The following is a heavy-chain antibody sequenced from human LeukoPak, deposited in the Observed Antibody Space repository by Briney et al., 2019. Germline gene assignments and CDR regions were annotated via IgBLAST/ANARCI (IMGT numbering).Heavy chain of an antibody. CDR2: ISSSGSTI. Sequence: GGSLRLSCAASGFTFSDYYMSWIRQAPGKGLEWVSYISSSGSTIYYADSVKGRFTISRDNAKNSLYLQMNSLRAEDTAVYYCARYSSSSIFGYMDVWGKGTTVTVSS. J-gene: IGHJ6*03. D-gene: IGHD6-13*01. CDR1: GFTFSDYY. CDR3: ARYSSSSIFGYMDV. V-gene: IGHV3-11*04.